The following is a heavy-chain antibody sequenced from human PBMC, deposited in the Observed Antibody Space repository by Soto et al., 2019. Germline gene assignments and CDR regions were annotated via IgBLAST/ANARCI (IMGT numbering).Heavy chain of an antibody. Sequence: PSESLSGTCAVSGGSIDSGAFSLSWIRQPPGKGLEWIGYVTHSGTAYSIPSLNGRLTLSVDSSQTQFSLKLTSVTAADSAFYYCARIHWAQSSLDYWGRGLMVTVYS. D-gene: IGHD6-19*01. CDR1: GGSIDSGAFS. CDR2: VTHSGTA. V-gene: IGHV4-30-2*01. CDR3: ARIHWAQSSLDY. J-gene: IGHJ4*02.